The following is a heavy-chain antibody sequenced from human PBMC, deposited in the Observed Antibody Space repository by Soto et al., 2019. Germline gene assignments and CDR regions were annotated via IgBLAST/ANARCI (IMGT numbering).Heavy chain of an antibody. CDR3: AKVKSQSGHTPFDY. Sequence: EVQLLESGGGLVQPGGSLRLSCAASGFTFATYAMSWVRQAPGKGLEWVSAISGSGGNTNYVDSVKGRFTISRDNSKNTLYLQMNSLTAEDTAVYYCAKVKSQSGHTPFDYWGQGTLVTVSS. V-gene: IGHV3-23*01. D-gene: IGHD3-3*01. CDR1: GFTFATYA. J-gene: IGHJ4*02. CDR2: ISGSGGNT.